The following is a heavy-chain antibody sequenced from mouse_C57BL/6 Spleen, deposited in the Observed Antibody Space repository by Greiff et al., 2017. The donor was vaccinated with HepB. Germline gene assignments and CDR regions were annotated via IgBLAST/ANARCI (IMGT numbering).Heavy chain of an antibody. CDR1: GFTFSSYA. Sequence: DVMLVESGEGLVKPGGSLKLSCAASGFTFSSYAMSWVRQTPEKRLEWVAYISSGGDYIYYADTVKGRFTISRDNARNNLYLQMSSLKSEDTAMYYCTRDGIFYYAMDYWGQGTSVTVSS. V-gene: IGHV5-9-1*02. CDR2: ISSGGDYI. D-gene: IGHD2-3*01. J-gene: IGHJ4*01. CDR3: TRDGIFYYAMDY.